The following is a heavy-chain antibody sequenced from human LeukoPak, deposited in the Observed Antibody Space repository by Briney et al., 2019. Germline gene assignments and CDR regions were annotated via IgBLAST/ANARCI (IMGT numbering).Heavy chain of an antibody. CDR2: IYHSGST. CDR1: GGSISGYY. V-gene: IGHV4-38-2*02. CDR3: ARGFIGDQTNDY. Sequence: SETLSLTCTISGGSISGYYWNWIRQPPGKGLEWIGSIYHSGSTYYNPSLKSRVTISVDTSKNQFSLKLSSVTAADTAVYYCARGFIGDQTNDYWGQGTLVTVSS. D-gene: IGHD3-16*01. J-gene: IGHJ4*02.